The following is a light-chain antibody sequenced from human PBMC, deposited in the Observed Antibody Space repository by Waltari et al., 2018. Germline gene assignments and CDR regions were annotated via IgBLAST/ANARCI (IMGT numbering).Light chain of an antibody. Sequence: SYVLTQPPSVSVAPGKQARITCGGNNIGSKSVHWDQQKPGQAPVLVIDDDSDRPSGIPERFSGSNSGNTATLTISRVEAGDEADYYCQVWDSSSDHPVVFGGGTKLTVL. CDR3: QVWDSSSDHPVV. V-gene: IGLV3-21*04. J-gene: IGLJ2*01. CDR2: DDS. CDR1: NIGSKS.